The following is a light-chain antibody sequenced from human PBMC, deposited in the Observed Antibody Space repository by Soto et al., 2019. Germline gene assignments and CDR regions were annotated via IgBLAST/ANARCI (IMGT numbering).Light chain of an antibody. J-gene: IGKJ1*01. Sequence: DIQMTQSPSSVSASVGGRVTITCRASQVINNWLAWYQQIPGKAPKLLIYSTSSLQSGVPSRFSGSGSWTDFTLTFSSLQTEEFATYDGQQDNSFPWTFGQGTKVDIK. CDR3: QQDNSFPWT. CDR2: STS. CDR1: QVINNW. V-gene: IGKV1-12*01.